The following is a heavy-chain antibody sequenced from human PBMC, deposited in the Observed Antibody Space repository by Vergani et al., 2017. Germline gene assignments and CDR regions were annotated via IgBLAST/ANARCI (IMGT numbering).Heavy chain of an antibody. V-gene: IGHV1-69*02. D-gene: IGHD1-1*01. CDR2: IIPILGIA. Sequence: QVQLVQSGAEVKKPGSSVKVSCKASGGTFSSYTISWVRQAPGQGLEWMGRIIPILGIANYAQKFQGRVTITADKSTSTAYMELSSLRSEDTAVYYCARQTTLNYYYYGMDVWGQGTTVTVSS. J-gene: IGHJ6*02. CDR1: GGTFSSYT. CDR3: ARQTTLNYYYYGMDV.